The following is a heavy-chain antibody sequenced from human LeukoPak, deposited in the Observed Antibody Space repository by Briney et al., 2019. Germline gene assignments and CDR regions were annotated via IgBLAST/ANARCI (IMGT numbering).Heavy chain of an antibody. Sequence: ASVKVSCKASGYTFTSYGISWVRQAPGQGLEWMGIINPSGGSTSYAQKFQGRVTMTRDTSTSTVYMELSSLRSEDTAVYYCASTLSGSFEGGPYFDYWGQGTLVTVSS. CDR3: ASTLSGSFEGGPYFDY. J-gene: IGHJ4*02. D-gene: IGHD1-26*01. CDR1: GYTFTSYG. CDR2: INPSGGST. V-gene: IGHV1-46*01.